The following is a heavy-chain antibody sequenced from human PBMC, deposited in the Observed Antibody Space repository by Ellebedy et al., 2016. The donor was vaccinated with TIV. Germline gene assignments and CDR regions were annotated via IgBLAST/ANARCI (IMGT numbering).Heavy chain of an antibody. V-gene: IGHV3-53*01. CDR3: ARINDFWAGYWGY. CDR2: IHSGGTT. CDR1: GFSIFSTY. D-gene: IGHD3/OR15-3a*01. J-gene: IGHJ4*02. Sequence: ETLSLTCAASGFSIFSTYMSWVRQAPGKGLECVSLIHSGGTTYYADSVKGRFTISRDNSKNTLDLQMNSLRPEDTAMYYCARINDFWAGYWGYWGQGTLVTVSS.